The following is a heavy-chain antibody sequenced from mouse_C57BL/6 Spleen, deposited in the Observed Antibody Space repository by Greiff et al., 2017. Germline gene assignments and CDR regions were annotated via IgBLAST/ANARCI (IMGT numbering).Heavy chain of an antibody. CDR2: INPSDSDT. CDR1: GYTFTSYW. J-gene: IGHJ2*01. V-gene: IGHV1-50*01. D-gene: IGHD1-1*01. CDR3: ARADYGSSCFDY. Sequence: VQLQQPGAELVKPGASVKLSCKASGYTFTSYWMQWVKQRPGQGLEWIGEINPSDSDTNYNQKFKGKATLTVDTSSSTAYMQLSSLTSEDSAVYYCARADYGSSCFDYWGHGTTLTVSS.